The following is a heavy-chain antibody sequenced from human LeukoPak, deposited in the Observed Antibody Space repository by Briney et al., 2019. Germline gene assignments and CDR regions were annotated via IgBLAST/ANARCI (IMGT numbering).Heavy chain of an antibody. CDR2: ISGSGGST. D-gene: IGHD2-8*02. V-gene: IGHV3-23*01. J-gene: IGHJ4*02. CDR1: EFTFSNYA. CDR3: AKCKGDSAGSLEY. Sequence: TGGSLRLSCAASEFTFSNYAMTWVRQAPGKGLEWVSGISGSGGSTYYADSVRGRFTIFRDNSKNTLYLQMNSLRAEDTAVYYCAKCKGDSAGSLEYWGQGTLVTVSS.